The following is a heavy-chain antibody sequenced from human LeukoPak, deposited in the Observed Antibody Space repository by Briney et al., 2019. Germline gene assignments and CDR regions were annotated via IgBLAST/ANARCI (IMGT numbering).Heavy chain of an antibody. J-gene: IGHJ5*02. Sequence: SETLSLTCTVSGGSISSYYWSWIRQPAGKGLEWIGRIYSSGSIDYNSSLKSRVTMSVDTSKNQFSLKLSSVTAADTAVYYCARGAYGSGSTNWFDPWGQGTLVTVSS. CDR1: GGSISSYY. CDR2: IYSSGSI. V-gene: IGHV4-4*07. CDR3: ARGAYGSGSTNWFDP. D-gene: IGHD3-10*01.